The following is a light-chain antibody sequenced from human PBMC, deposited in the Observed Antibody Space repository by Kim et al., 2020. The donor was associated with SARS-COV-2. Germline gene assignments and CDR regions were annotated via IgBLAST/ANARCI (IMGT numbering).Light chain of an antibody. J-gene: IGKJ5*01. Sequence: ASVGDRVTITCRASQGISNFLAWYQQKPGTVPKLLIYAASTLQSGVPSRFSGSGSGTDFTLTISSLQPEDVATYYCQKYNSAPNTFGQGTRLEIK. CDR2: AAS. CDR1: QGISNF. V-gene: IGKV1-27*01. CDR3: QKYNSAPNT.